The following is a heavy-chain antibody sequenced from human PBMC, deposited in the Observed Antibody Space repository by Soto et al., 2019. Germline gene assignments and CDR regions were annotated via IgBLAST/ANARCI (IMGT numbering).Heavy chain of an antibody. V-gene: IGHV3-23*01. CDR2: ISGSGGST. Sequence: EVQLLESGGGLVQPGGSLRLSCAASGFTFSSYAMSWVRQAPGKGLEWVSAISGSGGSTYYADSVKGRFTISRDNSKNTLYLQMNRLRAEDTAVYYCAKGVYYDFWSGSGENWFDPWGQGTLVTVSS. CDR1: GFTFSSYA. J-gene: IGHJ5*02. CDR3: AKGVYYDFWSGSGENWFDP. D-gene: IGHD3-3*01.